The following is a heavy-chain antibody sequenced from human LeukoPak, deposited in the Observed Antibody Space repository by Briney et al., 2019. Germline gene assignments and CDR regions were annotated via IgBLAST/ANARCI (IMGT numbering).Heavy chain of an antibody. CDR2: ISGSGGST. J-gene: IGHJ4*02. CDR1: GFTFSSYA. Sequence: GGSLRLSCAASGFTFSSYAMSWVRQAPGKGLEWVSAISGSGGSTYYADSVKGRFTISRDNSKNTLYLQMNSLRAEDTAVYYCTTDLGPRYDFWSGYYVREVRDYWGQGTLVTVSS. V-gene: IGHV3-23*01. CDR3: TTDLGPRYDFWSGYYVREVRDY. D-gene: IGHD3-3*01.